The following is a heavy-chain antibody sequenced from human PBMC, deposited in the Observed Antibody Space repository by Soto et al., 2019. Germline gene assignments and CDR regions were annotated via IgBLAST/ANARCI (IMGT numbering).Heavy chain of an antibody. J-gene: IGHJ4*02. D-gene: IGHD2-2*01. V-gene: IGHV3-30-3*01. CDR3: ARGDASGY. CDR2: ISYDGNNI. Sequence: QVQLVESGGGVVQPGRSLRLSCAASGFTFSNYAMHWVRQAPGKGLDWVAAISYDGNNIYYADSVRGRFTISRDNSKNTLYLQMNSLRAEDTALYYCARGDASGYWGQGTLVTVSS. CDR1: GFTFSNYA.